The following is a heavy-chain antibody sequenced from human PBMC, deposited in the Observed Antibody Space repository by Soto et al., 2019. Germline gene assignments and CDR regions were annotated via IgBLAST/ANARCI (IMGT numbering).Heavy chain of an antibody. V-gene: IGHV4-59*01. CDR3: ASSYTAMVPLFDY. Sequence: SETLSLTCTVSGGSISSYYWSGIRQPPGKGLEWIGYIYYSGSTNYNPSLKSRVTISVDTSKNQFSLKLSSVTAADTAVYYFASSYTAMVPLFDYWGQGTLVTVSS. CDR1: GGSISSYY. D-gene: IGHD5-18*01. J-gene: IGHJ4*02. CDR2: IYYSGST.